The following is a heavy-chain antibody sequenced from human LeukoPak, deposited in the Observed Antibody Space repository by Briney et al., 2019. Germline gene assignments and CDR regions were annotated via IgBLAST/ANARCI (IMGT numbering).Heavy chain of an antibody. J-gene: IGHJ3*02. CDR2: ISSSSSYI. Sequence: GGSLRLSCAASGFTFSSYSMNWVRQAPGKGLEWVSSISSSSSYIYYADSVKGRFTISRDNAKNSLYLRMNSLRAEDTAVYYCARSPRREAFDIWGQGTMVTVSS. CDR1: GFTFSSYS. D-gene: IGHD1-26*01. CDR3: ARSPRREAFDI. V-gene: IGHV3-21*01.